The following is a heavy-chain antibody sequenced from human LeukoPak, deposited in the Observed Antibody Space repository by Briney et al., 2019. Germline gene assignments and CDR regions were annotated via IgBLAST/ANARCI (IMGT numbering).Heavy chain of an antibody. CDR2: ISGSGGST. CDR1: GFTFSSYA. D-gene: IGHD5-12*01. J-gene: IGHJ4*02. V-gene: IGHV3-23*01. Sequence: GGSLRLSCAASGFTFSSYAMSWVRQAPGKGLEWVSAISGSGGSTYYADSVKGRFTISRDNAKNSLYLQMNSLRAEDTAVYYCARGEGCSGYDSALHWGQGTLVTVSS. CDR3: ARGEGCSGYDSALH.